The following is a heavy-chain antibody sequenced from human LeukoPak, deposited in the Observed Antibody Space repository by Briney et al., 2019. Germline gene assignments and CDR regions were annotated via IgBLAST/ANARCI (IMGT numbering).Heavy chain of an antibody. Sequence: ASVKVSCKVSGYTLTDLSMHWVRQAPGEGLEWMGGFDPEDGETIYAQKFQGRVTMTEDTSTDTAYMELSSLRSEDTAVYYCATPGIAAASANYYYMDVWGKGTTVTVSS. J-gene: IGHJ6*03. V-gene: IGHV1-24*01. CDR2: FDPEDGET. CDR1: GYTLTDLS. CDR3: ATPGIAAASANYYYMDV. D-gene: IGHD6-13*01.